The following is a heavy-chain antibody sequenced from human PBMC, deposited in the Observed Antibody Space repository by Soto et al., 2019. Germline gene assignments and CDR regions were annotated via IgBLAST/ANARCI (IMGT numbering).Heavy chain of an antibody. J-gene: IGHJ4*02. CDR2: ISSSSSNI. D-gene: IGHD6-13*01. CDR1: GFTFSSYS. V-gene: IGHV3-48*02. CDR3: ARGGAAAGTCFDY. Sequence: GGSLRLSCAASGFTFSSYSMNWVRQAPGKGLEWVSYISSSSSNIKYADSVKGRFSISRDNAKNSLYLQMNSLRDEDTAVYFCARGGAAAGTCFDYWGQGILVTVSS.